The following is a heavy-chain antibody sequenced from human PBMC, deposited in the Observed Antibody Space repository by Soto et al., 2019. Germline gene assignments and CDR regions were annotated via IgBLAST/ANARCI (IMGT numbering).Heavy chain of an antibody. CDR3: ARSVEWLASFDY. CDR2: MNPNSGNT. J-gene: IGHJ4*02. D-gene: IGHD6-19*01. V-gene: IGHV1-8*01. Sequence: ASVKVSCKASGYTFTSYDINWVRQATGQGLEWMGWMNPNSGNTGNAQKFQGRITMTRNTPISTAYMELSSLRSEDTAVYYCARSVEWLASFDYWGQGTLVTVSS. CDR1: GYTFTSYD.